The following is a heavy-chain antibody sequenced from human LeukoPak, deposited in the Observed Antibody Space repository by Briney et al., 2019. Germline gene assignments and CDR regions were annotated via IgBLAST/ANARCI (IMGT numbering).Heavy chain of an antibody. J-gene: IGHJ6*04. D-gene: IGHD3-10*02. CDR2: ISSSGSTI. V-gene: IGHV3-48*03. CDR1: GFTFNRYW. CDR3: AELGITMIGGV. Sequence: GGSLRLSCAASGFTFNRYWMNWVRQAPGKGLEWVSYISSSGSTIYYADSVKGRFTISRDNAKNSLYLQMNSLRAEDTAVYYCAELGITMIGGVWGKGTTVTTSS.